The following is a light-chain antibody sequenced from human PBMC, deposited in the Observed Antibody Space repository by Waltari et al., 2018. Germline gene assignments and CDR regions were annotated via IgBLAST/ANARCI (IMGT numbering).Light chain of an antibody. J-gene: IGLJ1*01. CDR2: EVT. V-gene: IGLV2-14*01. CDR1: RNDVGSYSY. CDR3: CSYTTTTTLV. Sequence: QSAPTQPASVSASPGQSITISCTGTRNDVGSYSYVSWYRQYPGKAPELLIYEVTHRASGVSDRFAGSRSGSTASLTISGLQTEDEANYFCCSYTTTTTLVFGTGTKVIVL.